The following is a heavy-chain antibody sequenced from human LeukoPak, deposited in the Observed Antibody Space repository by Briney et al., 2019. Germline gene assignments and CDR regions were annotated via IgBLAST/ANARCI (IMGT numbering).Heavy chain of an antibody. CDR3: ARDTTVTTFDGMDV. J-gene: IGHJ6*02. CDR2: IYHSGST. V-gene: IGHV4-61*01. Sequence: SETLSLTCTVSGGSFSSGSYYWNWIRQPPGKGLEWIGYIYHSGSTNYNPSLKSRVTISVDTSKNQVSLKLSSVTAADTAVYYCARDTTVTTFDGMDVWGQGTTVTVSS. CDR1: GGSFSSGSYY. D-gene: IGHD4-17*01.